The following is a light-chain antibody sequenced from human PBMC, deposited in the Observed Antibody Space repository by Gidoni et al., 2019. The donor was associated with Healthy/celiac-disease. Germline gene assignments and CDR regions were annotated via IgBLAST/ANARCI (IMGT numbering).Light chain of an antibody. J-gene: IGLJ2*01. V-gene: IGLV3-25*03. CDR2: KDS. CDR1: ALTKQY. Sequence: SYELTQPPSVSVSSGQTARITCSGDALTKQYAYWYQKKPGQAPVLVIYKDSERPSGIPERFSGSRSGTTVTLTISGVKAEDEADYYCQSADSSGTYVVFGGGTKLTV. CDR3: QSADSSGTYVV.